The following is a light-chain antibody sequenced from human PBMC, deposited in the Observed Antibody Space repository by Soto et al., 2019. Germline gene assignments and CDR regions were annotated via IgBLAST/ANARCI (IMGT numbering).Light chain of an antibody. CDR3: QHLRTYPFS. Sequence: DIQLTQSPSFLSASVGDRVTVSCRASQDISTSFAWFQQKAGKVHQLLVYPASTLQDGVPSRFSGSGSGTYFTLTINNLQAEDFATYYCQHLRTYPFSCGQGTKLDIK. V-gene: IGKV1-9*01. J-gene: IGKJ2*03. CDR2: PAS. CDR1: QDISTS.